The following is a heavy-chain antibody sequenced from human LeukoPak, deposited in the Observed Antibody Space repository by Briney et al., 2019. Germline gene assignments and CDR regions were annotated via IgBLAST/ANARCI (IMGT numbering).Heavy chain of an antibody. D-gene: IGHD3-22*01. J-gene: IGHJ4*02. CDR1: GGSISSSSYY. CDR3: ARTPYYYDSSGLFDY. V-gene: IGHV4-39*07. CDR2: IYYSGST. Sequence: PSETLSLTCTVSGGSISSSSYYWGWIRQPPGKGLEWIGSIYYSGSTYYNPSLKSRVTISVDTSKNQFSLKLSSVTAADTAVYYCARTPYYYDSSGLFDYWGQGTLVTVSS.